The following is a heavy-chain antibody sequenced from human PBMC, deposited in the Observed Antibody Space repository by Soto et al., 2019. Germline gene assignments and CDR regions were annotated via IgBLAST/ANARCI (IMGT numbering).Heavy chain of an antibody. CDR1: GFTFRNYS. CDR3: ARDGGIRGHYDAFDI. V-gene: IGHV3-30-3*01. Sequence: QVQLVESGGGVFQPGRSLTLSCVASGFTFRNYSLHWVRQAPGRGLEWVALVSYDGSNKYYTESVKGRFSVSRDNLKNTVYLQMNSLRADDTGLYYCARDGGIRGHYDAFDIWGQGALVTVSS. J-gene: IGHJ3*02. D-gene: IGHD5-18*01. CDR2: VSYDGSNK.